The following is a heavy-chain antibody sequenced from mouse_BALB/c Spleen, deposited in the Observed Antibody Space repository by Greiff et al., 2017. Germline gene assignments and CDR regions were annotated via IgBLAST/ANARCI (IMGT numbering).Heavy chain of an antibody. D-gene: IGHD2-10*02. CDR1: GFTFSDYY. V-gene: IGHV5-4*02. CDR2: ISDGGSYT. Sequence: EVKVEESGGGLVKPGGSLKLSCAASGFTFSDYYMYWVRQTPEKRLEWVATISDGGSYTYYPDSVKGRFTISRDNAKNNLYLQMSSLKSEDTAMYYCAREYGNSYYYAMDYWGQGTSVTVSS. CDR3: AREYGNSYYYAMDY. J-gene: IGHJ4*01.